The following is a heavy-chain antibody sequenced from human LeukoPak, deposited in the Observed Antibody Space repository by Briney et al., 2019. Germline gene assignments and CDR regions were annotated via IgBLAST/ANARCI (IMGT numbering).Heavy chain of an antibody. CDR1: GGTFSSYA. CDR2: IIPILGIA. D-gene: IGHD5-12*01. V-gene: IGHV1-69*04. CDR3: ARGPVGVATITFDY. J-gene: IGHJ4*02. Sequence: SVKVPCKASGGTFSSYAISWVRQAPGQGLEWMGRIIPILGIANYAQKFQGRVTITADKSTSTAYMELSSLRSEDTAVYYCARGPVGVATITFDYWGQGTLVTVSS.